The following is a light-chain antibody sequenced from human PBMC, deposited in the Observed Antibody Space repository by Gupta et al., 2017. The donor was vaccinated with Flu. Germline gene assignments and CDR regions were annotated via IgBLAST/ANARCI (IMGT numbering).Light chain of an antibody. CDR3: SSHAGRVTWV. Sequence: QSAPPQPRSVSGSPGQSVTISCTGTSSDVGSSNRVSWYQQRPGKAPKLSLYDVTERPSGVPDRFSGSKSGNTASLRISGLQADDEADYYCSSHAGRVTWVFGTGTTVTVL. V-gene: IGLV2-11*01. J-gene: IGLJ1*01. CDR1: SSDVGSSNR. CDR2: DVT.